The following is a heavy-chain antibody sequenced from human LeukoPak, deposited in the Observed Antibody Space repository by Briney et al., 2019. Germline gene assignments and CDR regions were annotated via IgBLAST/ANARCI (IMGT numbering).Heavy chain of an antibody. V-gene: IGHV4-34*01. CDR3: ARGGILGSSWYRRGPYYMDV. CDR2: INHSGST. J-gene: IGHJ6*03. D-gene: IGHD6-13*01. CDR1: GGSFSGYY. Sequence: PSETLSLTCAVYGGSFSGYYWSWIRQPPGKGLEWIGEINHSGSTNYNPSLKSRVTISVDTSKNQFSLKLSSVTAADTAVYYCARGGILGSSWYRRGPYYMDVWGKGTTVTVSS.